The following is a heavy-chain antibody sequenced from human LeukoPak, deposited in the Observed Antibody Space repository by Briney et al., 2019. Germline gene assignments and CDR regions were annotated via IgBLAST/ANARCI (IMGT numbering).Heavy chain of an antibody. J-gene: IGHJ4*02. CDR3: ARDHPGSNSLDY. Sequence: GESLRLSCAASGFTFSNYWMHWFRQAPGKGLEWVSRLRTDGQKTSYADSVKGRFTISRDNAKNTLYLQMNSLRVEDTAVYYCARDHPGSNSLDYWGQGTLVTVSS. D-gene: IGHD4-11*01. CDR1: GFTFSNYW. V-gene: IGHV3-74*01. CDR2: LRTDGQKT.